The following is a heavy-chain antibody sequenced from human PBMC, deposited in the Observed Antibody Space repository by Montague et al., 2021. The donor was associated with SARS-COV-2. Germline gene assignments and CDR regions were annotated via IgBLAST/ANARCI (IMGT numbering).Heavy chain of an antibody. Sequence: TLSLTCTVSGDSMSSGRYYWTWLRQPAGKRLEWIGRIYSSRTTNYNPSLKSRVTLLVDTSKNRFSLKLNSVTAAATAVYFCARDHEMASQPGYFDAWGQGTLVTVSS. D-gene: IGHD5-24*01. CDR2: IYSSRTT. CDR3: ARDHEMASQPGYFDA. J-gene: IGHJ4*02. CDR1: GDSMSSGRYY. V-gene: IGHV4-61*02.